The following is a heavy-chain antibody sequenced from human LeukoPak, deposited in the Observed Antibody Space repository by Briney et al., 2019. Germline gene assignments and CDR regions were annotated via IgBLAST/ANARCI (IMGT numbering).Heavy chain of an antibody. D-gene: IGHD3-3*01. J-gene: IGHJ5*02. Sequence: PSETLSLTCAVSGGSISSGGYSWWWVRQPAGKGLEWIGRIYTSGSTNYNPSLKSRVTISVDTSKNQFSLKLSSVTAADTAVYYCARAMNRSGDYLGFDPWGLGIVVTVSS. CDR1: GGSISSGGYS. CDR3: ARAMNRSGDYLGFDP. CDR2: IYTSGST. V-gene: IGHV4-61*02.